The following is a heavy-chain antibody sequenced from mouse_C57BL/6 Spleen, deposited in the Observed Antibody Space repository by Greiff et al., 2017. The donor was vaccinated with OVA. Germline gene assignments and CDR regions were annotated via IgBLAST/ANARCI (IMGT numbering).Heavy chain of an antibody. V-gene: IGHV1-26*01. D-gene: IGHD4-1*01. CDR3: ARWDTPFDY. J-gene: IGHJ2*01. CDR1: GYTFTDYY. Sequence: EVQLQQSGPELVKPGASVKISCKASGYTFTDYYMNWVKQSHGKSLEWIGDINPNNGGTSYNQKFKGKATLTVDKFSSTAYMELRSLTSEDSAVYYCARWDTPFDYWGQGTTLTVSS. CDR2: INPNNGGT.